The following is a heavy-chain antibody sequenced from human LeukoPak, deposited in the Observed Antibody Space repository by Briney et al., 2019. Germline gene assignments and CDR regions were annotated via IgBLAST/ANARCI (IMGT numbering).Heavy chain of an antibody. V-gene: IGHV3-74*03. CDR3: SRSQFDY. CDR1: GFPFSSYW. Sequence: GGSLRLSCEPSGFPFSSYWMLWVRQAPGKGLVWVSRISGDGTIKTYADFVRGRFTISRDNTKIILYLQMNSLKVEDTAIYFCSRSQFDYWGQGVLVTVSS. J-gene: IGHJ4*02. CDR2: ISGDGTIK.